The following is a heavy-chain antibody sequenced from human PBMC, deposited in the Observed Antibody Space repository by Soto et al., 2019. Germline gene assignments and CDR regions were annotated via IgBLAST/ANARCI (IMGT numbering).Heavy chain of an antibody. CDR1: GGFVSSSSYS. Sequence: QLQVQESGPGLVKPSETLSLTCSVSGGFVSSSSYSWGWIRQSPGKGLEWIGTMYSSENTYYNPSHVSRVTISVDTSKNEFSLRLSSVTAADTAVYYCARLNGYCISTNCHGYYGMDVWGQGTTVTVSS. J-gene: IGHJ6*02. D-gene: IGHD2-2*03. CDR3: ARLNGYCISTNCHGYYGMDV. V-gene: IGHV4-39*01. CDR2: MYSSENT.